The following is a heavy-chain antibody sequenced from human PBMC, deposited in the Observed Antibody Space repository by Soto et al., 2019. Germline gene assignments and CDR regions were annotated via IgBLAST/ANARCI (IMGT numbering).Heavy chain of an antibody. Sequence: EVQLLESGGGLVQPGGSLRLSCAASGFTFSNYGMSWVRQTPGKGLECVSVISGSGGSTYHADSVKGRFTISRDNSKNTLYLQMNSLGAEDTAVYYCAKYASSGYYYAPVDYWGQGTLVTVSS. V-gene: IGHV3-23*01. J-gene: IGHJ4*02. CDR2: ISGSGGST. CDR1: GFTFSNYG. D-gene: IGHD3-22*01. CDR3: AKYASSGYYYAPVDY.